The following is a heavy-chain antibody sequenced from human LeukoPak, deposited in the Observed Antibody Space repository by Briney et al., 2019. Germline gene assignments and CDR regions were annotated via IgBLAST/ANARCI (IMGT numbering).Heavy chain of an antibody. Sequence: SGTLSLTCAVSGGSISSSNWWSWVRQPPGKGLEWIGEIYHSGSTNYNPSLKSRVTISVDKSKNHFSLKLSSVTAADTAVYYCARLTYFYGSGSYQGFDPWGQGTLVTVSS. CDR1: GGSISSSNW. V-gene: IGHV4-4*02. J-gene: IGHJ5*02. CDR2: IYHSGST. CDR3: ARLTYFYGSGSYQGFDP. D-gene: IGHD3-10*01.